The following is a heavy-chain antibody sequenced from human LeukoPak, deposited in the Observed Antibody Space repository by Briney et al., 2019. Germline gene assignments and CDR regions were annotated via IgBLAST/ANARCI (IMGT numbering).Heavy chain of an antibody. CDR1: GFTFSNYW. CDR3: ARAATAGTVDY. CDR2: INQDGSGE. V-gene: IGHV3-7*01. D-gene: IGHD2-21*02. Sequence: GSLRLSCAASGFTFSNYWMSWVRQTPGKGLEWVANINQDGSGEYYVDSVKGRFSISRDNAKNSLFLQMNSLTAEDTAVYYCARAATAGTVDYWGQGTLVTVSS. J-gene: IGHJ4*02.